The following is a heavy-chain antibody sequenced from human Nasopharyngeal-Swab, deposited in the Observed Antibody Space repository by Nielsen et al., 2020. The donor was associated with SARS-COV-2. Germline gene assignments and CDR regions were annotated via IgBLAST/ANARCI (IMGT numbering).Heavy chain of an antibody. V-gene: IGHV3-9*01. CDR3: AKAITMVRGVTYGMDV. CDR2: ISWNSGSI. Sequence: GGSLRLSCAASGFTFSSYSMHWVRQAPGKGLEWVSGISWNSGSIGYADSVKGRFTISRDNAKNSLYLQMNSLRAEDTALYYCAKAITMVRGVTYGMDVWGQGTTVTVSS. J-gene: IGHJ6*02. CDR1: GFTFSSYS. D-gene: IGHD3-10*01.